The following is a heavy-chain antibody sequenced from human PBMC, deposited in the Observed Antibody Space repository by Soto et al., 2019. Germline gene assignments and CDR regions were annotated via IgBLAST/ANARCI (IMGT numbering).Heavy chain of an antibody. CDR2: IYYTGST. CDR1: GGSISSDYYY. Sequence: HVQLQESGPGLVKPSQTLSLTCTVSGGSISSDYYYWSWIRHPPGKGLEWLAFIYYTGSTYYNPSLKSRLTISIDTSNIQFSLSLRSVTAADTAVYYCATVRAQYFDYWGQGTLVTVSS. V-gene: IGHV4-30-4*01. J-gene: IGHJ4*02. CDR3: ATVRAQYFDY.